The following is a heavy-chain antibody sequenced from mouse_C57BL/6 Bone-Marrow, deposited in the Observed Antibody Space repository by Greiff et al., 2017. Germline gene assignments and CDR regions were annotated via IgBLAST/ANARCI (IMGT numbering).Heavy chain of an antibody. CDR1: GFTFSDYG. V-gene: IGHV5-17*01. Sequence: EVKLQESGGGLVKPGGSLKLSCAASGFTFSDYGMHWVRQAPEKGLEWVAYISSGSSTLYYADTVKGRFTISRDNAKNTLFLQMTSLRSEDTAMYYCPRRAQLRSHYYAMDYWGQGTSVTVSS. D-gene: IGHD1-1*01. J-gene: IGHJ4*01. CDR2: ISSGSSTL. CDR3: PRRAQLRSHYYAMDY.